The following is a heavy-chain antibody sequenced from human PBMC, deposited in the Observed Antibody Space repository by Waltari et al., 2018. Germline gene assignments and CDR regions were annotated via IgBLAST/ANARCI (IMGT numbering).Heavy chain of an antibody. V-gene: IGHV1-69*05. CDR2: IIPIFGTA. D-gene: IGHD1-20*01. CDR3: ASLGGAVTGQDY. CDR1: GGTFSSYA. Sequence: QVQLVQSGAEVKKPGSSVKVSCRASGGTFSSYAISGVRQAPGQGLEWMGGIIPIFGTANYAQKFQGRVTITTDESTSTAYMELSSLRSEDTAVYYCASLGGAVTGQDYWGQGTLVTVSS. J-gene: IGHJ4*02.